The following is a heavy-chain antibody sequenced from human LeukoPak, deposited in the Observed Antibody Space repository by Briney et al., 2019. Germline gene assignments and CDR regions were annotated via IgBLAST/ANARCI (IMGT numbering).Heavy chain of an antibody. V-gene: IGHV1-2*02. D-gene: IGHD6-19*01. CDR2: INHNSGGT. Sequence: ASVKVSCKASGYTFTGCLMHGVRQPPGQGLEWMGWINHNSGGTNYAQKFQGRVTMTRDPSISTAYTELSRLRPDDTAVYYCARDEAVASNNWFDPWGQGTLVTVSS. CDR1: GYTFTGCL. CDR3: ARDEAVASNNWFDP. J-gene: IGHJ5*02.